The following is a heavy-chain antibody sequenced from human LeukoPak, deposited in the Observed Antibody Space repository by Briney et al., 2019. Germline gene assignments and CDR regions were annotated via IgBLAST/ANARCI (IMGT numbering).Heavy chain of an antibody. J-gene: IGHJ6*03. CDR3: ARLPDYDFWSGYYTHDYYYYYMDV. CDR1: GGSFSGYY. D-gene: IGHD3-3*01. V-gene: IGHV4-34*01. CDR2: INHSGST. Sequence: SETLSLTCAVYGGSFSGYYWSWIRKPPGKGLEWIGEINHSGSTNYNPSLKSRVTISVDTSKNQFSLKLSSVTAADTAVYYCARLPDYDFWSGYYTHDYYYYYMDVWGKGTTVTVSS.